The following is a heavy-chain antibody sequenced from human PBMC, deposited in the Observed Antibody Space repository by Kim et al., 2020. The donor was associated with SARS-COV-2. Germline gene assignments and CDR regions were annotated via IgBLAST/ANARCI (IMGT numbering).Heavy chain of an antibody. CDR2: IIPILGIA. D-gene: IGHD3-22*01. Sequence: SVKVSCKASGGTFSSYAISWVRQAPGQGLEWMGMIIPILGIANYAQKFQGRVTITADKSTSTAYMELSSLRSEDTAVYYCAREGYYDSSGYYPNDAFDIWGQGTMVTVSS. CDR1: GGTFSSYA. V-gene: IGHV1-69*04. J-gene: IGHJ3*02. CDR3: AREGYYDSSGYYPNDAFDI.